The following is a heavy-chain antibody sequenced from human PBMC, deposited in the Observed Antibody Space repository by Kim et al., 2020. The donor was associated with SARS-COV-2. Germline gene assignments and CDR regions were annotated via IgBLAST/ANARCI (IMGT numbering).Heavy chain of an antibody. CDR2: IYPGDSIT. Sequence: GESLKISCKDSGYSFTTYWIGWVRQMPGKGLEWMGIIYPGDSITRYSPSFQGQVTISADKSISTAYLHWSSLKASDTAMYYCARQGNYDDSSGYYYPGAFEIWGQGTMVTVSS. V-gene: IGHV5-51*01. CDR1: GYSFTTYW. J-gene: IGHJ3*02. CDR3: ARQGNYDDSSGYYYPGAFEI. D-gene: IGHD3-22*01.